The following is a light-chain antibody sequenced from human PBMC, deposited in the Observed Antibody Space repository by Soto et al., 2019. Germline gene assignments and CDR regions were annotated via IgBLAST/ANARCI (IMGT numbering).Light chain of an antibody. CDR2: AAS. CDR1: QGISSY. J-gene: IGKJ3*01. CDR3: QQLNSYRT. Sequence: IQLTQSPSSLSASVGDRVTTTCRASQGISSYLAWYQQKPGKAPKLLIYAASTLQSGVPSRFSGSGSGTDFTLTISSLQPEDFATYYCQQLNSYRTFGPGTKVDIK. V-gene: IGKV1-9*01.